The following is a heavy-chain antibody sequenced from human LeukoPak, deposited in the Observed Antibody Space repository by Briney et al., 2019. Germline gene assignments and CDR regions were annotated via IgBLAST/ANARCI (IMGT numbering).Heavy chain of an antibody. Sequence: PGGSLRLSCAASGFTFSSYNMNWVRQAPGKGLEWVSSISSSTRYIYYADSVNGRFIISRDNAKNSGYLQMNSLRAEDTAVYYCVGGTGWLPLTWGQGTLVTVSS. CDR3: VGGTGWLPLT. V-gene: IGHV3-21*01. CDR1: GFTFSSYN. J-gene: IGHJ5*01. CDR2: ISSSTRYI. D-gene: IGHD6-19*01.